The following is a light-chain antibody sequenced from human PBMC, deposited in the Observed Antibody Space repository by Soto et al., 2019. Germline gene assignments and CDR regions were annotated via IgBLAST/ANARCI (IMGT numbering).Light chain of an antibody. CDR3: QHTFNSPPWT. J-gene: IGKJ1*01. V-gene: IGKV1-5*01. Sequence: DIQVTQSPPTLSASVGDRVTITCRASQTISTWMAWYQQKPGKAPKLLVYDASTLQSGVASRFSGSGSGTEFTLIISSLQSEDFASYFCQHTFNSPPWTFGQGTKVDI. CDR2: DAS. CDR1: QTISTW.